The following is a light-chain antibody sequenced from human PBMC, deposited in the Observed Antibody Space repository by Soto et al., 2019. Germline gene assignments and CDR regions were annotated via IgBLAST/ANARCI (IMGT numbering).Light chain of an antibody. CDR1: TGTVTSGHY. V-gene: IGLV7-43*01. Sequence: QTVVTQEPSLTVSPGGTVTLTCASSTGTVTSGHYPNWLQQKPGQAPRALIYSTDTRHSWTPARFSGSLLGGKAALTLSGVQPEDEADYYCLLYYGGAVVFGGGTKLPVL. J-gene: IGLJ2*01. CDR3: LLYYGGAVV. CDR2: STD.